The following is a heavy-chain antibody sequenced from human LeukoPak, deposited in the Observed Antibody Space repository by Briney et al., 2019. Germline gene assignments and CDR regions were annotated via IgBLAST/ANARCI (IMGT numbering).Heavy chain of an antibody. CDR3: ARDSGSYHYFDY. CDR1: GGSISSGSYY. Sequence: SETLSLTCTVSGGSISSGSYYWTWIRQPAGKGLEWIGRIYTSGSTNYNPSLKSRVTISVDTSKNQFSLKLSSVTAADTAEYYCARDSGSYHYFDYWGQGTLVTVSS. D-gene: IGHD1-26*01. J-gene: IGHJ4*02. CDR2: IYTSGST. V-gene: IGHV4-61*02.